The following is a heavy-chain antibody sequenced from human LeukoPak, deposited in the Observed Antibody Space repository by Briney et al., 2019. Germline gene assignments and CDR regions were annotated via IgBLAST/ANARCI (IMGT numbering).Heavy chain of an antibody. J-gene: IGHJ3*02. CDR1: GGSISSYY. CDR3: ARRPINYYDSSGYSNDAFDI. V-gene: IGHV4-59*08. Sequence: PSETLSLTCTVSGGSISSYYWSWIRQPPGKGLEWIGYIYYSGSTNYNPSPKSRVTISVDTSKNQFSLKLSSVTAADTAVYYCARRPINYYDSSGYSNDAFDIWGQGTMVTVSS. CDR2: IYYSGST. D-gene: IGHD3-22*01.